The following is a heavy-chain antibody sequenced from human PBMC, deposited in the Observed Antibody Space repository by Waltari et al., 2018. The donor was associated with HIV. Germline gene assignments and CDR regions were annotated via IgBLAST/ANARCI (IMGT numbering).Heavy chain of an antibody. CDR3: ARDTLNLYFGLDV. Sequence: EVQLEESGGSFVQPGGSLRLSCAASGFTFSDSAMNWVRQAPGKGLEWISYISSTSFNIKYADSVKGRFTISRDNTKNSLDLEMNNLRDGDTAVYYCARDTLNLYFGLDVWGRGTAVTVSS. CDR2: ISSTSFNI. V-gene: IGHV3-48*02. CDR1: GFTFSDSA. J-gene: IGHJ6*02.